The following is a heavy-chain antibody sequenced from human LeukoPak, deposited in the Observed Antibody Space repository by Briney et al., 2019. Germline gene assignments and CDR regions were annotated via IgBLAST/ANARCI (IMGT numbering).Heavy chain of an antibody. V-gene: IGHV3-7*01. Sequence: GGSLRLSCAASGFTFSSYWMSWVRRAPGKGLEWVANIKQDGSEKDYVDSVKGRSTISRDNAKNSLYLQMNSLRAEDTAVYFCVRDHCSSSSCYSHYFDYWGQGTLVTVSS. CDR3: VRDHCSSSSCYSHYFDY. CDR2: IKQDGSEK. J-gene: IGHJ4*02. D-gene: IGHD2-2*02. CDR1: GFTFSSYW.